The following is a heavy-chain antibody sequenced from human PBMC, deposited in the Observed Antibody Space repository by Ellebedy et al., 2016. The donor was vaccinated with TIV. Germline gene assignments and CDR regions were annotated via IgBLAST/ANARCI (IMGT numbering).Heavy chain of an antibody. V-gene: IGHV3-74*01. Sequence: GGSLRLSXAASGFTFSSYWMHWVRQAPGKGLVWVSRINADGRSRSYADSVKGRFTISRDNADNTLYLQMNSLRGDGTAVYYCSRGGHYSDSLFDSWGRGTLVTVSS. CDR1: GFTFSSYW. CDR3: SRGGHYSDSLFDS. D-gene: IGHD3-22*01. J-gene: IGHJ4*02. CDR2: INADGRSR.